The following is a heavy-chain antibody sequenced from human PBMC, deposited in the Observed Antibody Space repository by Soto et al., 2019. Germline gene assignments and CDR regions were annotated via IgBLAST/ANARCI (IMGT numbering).Heavy chain of an antibody. V-gene: IGHV3-7*01. D-gene: IGHD2-15*01. Sequence: GGSLRLSCAASGFTFSSYWMSWVRQAPGKGLEWVANIKQDGSEKYYVDSVKGRFTISRDNAKNSLYLQMNSLRAEDTAVYYCARDMEDCSGGSCPNDAFDIWGQGTMVTVSS. CDR1: GFTFSSYW. J-gene: IGHJ3*02. CDR3: ARDMEDCSGGSCPNDAFDI. CDR2: IKQDGSEK.